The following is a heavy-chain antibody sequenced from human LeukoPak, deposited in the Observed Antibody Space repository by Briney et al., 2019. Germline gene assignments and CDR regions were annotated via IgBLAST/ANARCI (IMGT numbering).Heavy chain of an antibody. V-gene: IGHV3-48*03. CDR2: ISSSGSTI. CDR1: GFTFSSYE. Sequence: PGGSLRLSCAASGFTFSSYEMNWVRQAPGKGLEWVSYISSSGSTIYYADSVKGRFTISRDNAKNSLYLQMNSLRAEDTAVYYCARPIQSIAVAGTESDYWGQGTLVTVSS. CDR3: ARPIQSIAVAGTESDY. J-gene: IGHJ4*02. D-gene: IGHD6-19*01.